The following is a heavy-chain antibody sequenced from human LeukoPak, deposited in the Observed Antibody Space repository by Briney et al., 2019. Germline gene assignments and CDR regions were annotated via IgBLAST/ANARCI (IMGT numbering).Heavy chain of an antibody. V-gene: IGHV3-20*04. CDR2: INWNGGST. D-gene: IGHD3-10*01. J-gene: IGHJ6*03. Sequence: GGSLRLSCAASGFTFDDYGMSWVRQAPCKGLEWGSGINWNGGSTGYADSVKGRFTISRDNAKNSLYLQMNSLRAEDTALYYCARDNYGSGSYYRISYYYYYYMDVWGKGTTVTVSS. CDR3: ARDNYGSGSYYRISYYYYYYMDV. CDR1: GFTFDDYG.